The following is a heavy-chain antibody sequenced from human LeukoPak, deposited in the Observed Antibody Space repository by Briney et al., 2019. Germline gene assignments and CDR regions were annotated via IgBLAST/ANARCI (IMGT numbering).Heavy chain of an antibody. J-gene: IGHJ4*02. CDR2: IYTSGST. V-gene: IGHV4-61*02. Sequence: PSETLSLTCTVSGGSISSGSYYWSWIRQPAGKGLEWIGRIYTSGSTNYNPSLKSRVTISVDTSKNQFSLKLSSVTAADTAVYYCASVAGAFWDYWGQGTLVTVSS. CDR3: ASVAGAFWDY. CDR1: GGSISSGSYY. D-gene: IGHD3-3*01.